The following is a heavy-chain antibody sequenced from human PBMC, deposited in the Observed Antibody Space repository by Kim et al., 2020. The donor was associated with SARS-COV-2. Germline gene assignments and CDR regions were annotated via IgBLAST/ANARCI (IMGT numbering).Heavy chain of an antibody. CDR3: ARGPDYDILTGMGVDC. V-gene: IGHV1-8*01. D-gene: IGHD3-9*01. J-gene: IGHJ4*02. Sequence: KFQGRVTMTRNTSISTAYMELSSLRSEDTAVYYCARGPDYDILTGMGVDCWGQGTLVTVSS.